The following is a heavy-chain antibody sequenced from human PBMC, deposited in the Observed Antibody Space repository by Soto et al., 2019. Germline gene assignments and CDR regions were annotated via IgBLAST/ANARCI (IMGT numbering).Heavy chain of an antibody. CDR1: GFTFSDYY. D-gene: IGHD3-10*01. V-gene: IGHV3-11*01. CDR2: ISSTGITT. CDR3: ARDGRRIGEFQSDY. J-gene: IGHJ4*02. Sequence: SGGSLRLSCAASGFTFSDYYMSWIRQAPGKGLEWVSHISSTGITTYYAASVKGRFTISRDNAKNSLYLQMNSLRAEDTAVYYCARDGRRIGEFQSDYWGQGTMVTVYS.